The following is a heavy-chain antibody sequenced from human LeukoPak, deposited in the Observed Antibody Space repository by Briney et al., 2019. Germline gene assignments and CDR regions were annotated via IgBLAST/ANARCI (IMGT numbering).Heavy chain of an antibody. V-gene: IGHV3-7*01. CDR3: AGGYCSSTDCYAFDQ. CDR1: GFTFNKYW. CDR2: IKEDGSEK. D-gene: IGHD2-2*01. J-gene: IGHJ4*02. Sequence: GGSLRISCAASGFTFNKYWMSCVRQAPGKRLEWGSNIKEDGSEKYYVDSVKGRFTVSRDNAKNSLYLQMNSLRAEDTAVYYCAGGYCSSTDCYAFDQWGQGTLVTVSS.